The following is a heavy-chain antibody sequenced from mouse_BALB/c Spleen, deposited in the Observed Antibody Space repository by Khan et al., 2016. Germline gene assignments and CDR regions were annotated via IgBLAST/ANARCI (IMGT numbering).Heavy chain of an antibody. CDR2: IYPGDGDT. CDR1: GYAFTNYW. J-gene: IGHJ2*01. CDR3: ARGNSYYDCDY. D-gene: IGHD2-4*01. Sequence: QVQLQQSGAELARPGASVKLSCKASGYAFTNYWMQWVKQRPGQGLEWIGAIYPGDGDTRYTQKFKDKATLTADKSSSTASMQLSSLASEDSAVDYGARGNSYYDCDYWGQGTTLTVSS. V-gene: IGHV1-87*01.